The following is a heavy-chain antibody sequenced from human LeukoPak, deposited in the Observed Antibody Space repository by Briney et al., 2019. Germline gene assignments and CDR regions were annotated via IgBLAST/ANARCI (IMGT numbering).Heavy chain of an antibody. CDR3: AKDAQRGFYFSNSLES. J-gene: IGHJ4*02. V-gene: IGHV3-33*06. D-gene: IGHD4-11*01. CDR2: IWSDGTDK. CDR1: GFTFCHYG. Sequence: PGRSLRLSCAPSGFTFCHYGMHWVRQALGKELGWVAVIWSDGTDKYYGDSVKGRFTISRDNSKNTVYLQMNRLRVEHTAVYYCAKDAQRGFYFSNSLESWGQGTLVTVSS.